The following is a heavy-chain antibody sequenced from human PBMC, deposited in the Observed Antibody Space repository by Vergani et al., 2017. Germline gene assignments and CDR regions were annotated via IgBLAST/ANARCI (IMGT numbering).Heavy chain of an antibody. CDR2: IRSKAYGGTT. CDR3: TRVAWDIVVVPAAIDFDY. CDR1: GFTFGDYA. Sequence: EVQLLESGGGLVQPGRSLRLSCTASGFTFGDYAMSWFRQAPGKGLEWVGFIRSKAYGGTTEYAASVKGRFTISRDDSKSIAYLQMNSLKTEDTAVYYCTRVAWDIVVVPAAIDFDYWGQGTLVTVSS. D-gene: IGHD2-2*01. V-gene: IGHV3-49*03. J-gene: IGHJ4*02.